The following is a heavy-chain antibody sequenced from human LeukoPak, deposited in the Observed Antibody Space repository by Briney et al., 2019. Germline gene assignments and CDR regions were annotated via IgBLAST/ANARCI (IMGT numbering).Heavy chain of an antibody. J-gene: IGHJ4*02. Sequence: SETLSLTCTVSGGSVSSGSYYWNWIRQPPETGLEWIGEIDHSGSTNYNPSLKSRVTISVDTSKNQFSLKLNSVTAADTAVYYCAVATYGRRFDYWGQGTLVTVSS. V-gene: IGHV4-39*07. CDR1: GGSVSSGSYY. CDR3: AVATYGRRFDY. D-gene: IGHD3-10*01. CDR2: IDHSGST.